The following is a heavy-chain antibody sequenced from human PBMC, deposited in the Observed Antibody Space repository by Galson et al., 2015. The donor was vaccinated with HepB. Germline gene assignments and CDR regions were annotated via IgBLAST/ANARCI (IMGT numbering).Heavy chain of an antibody. CDR1: GYTLTELS. CDR2: VDPEDGDT. CDR3: ATGYSDNGGGDSFDI. Sequence: SVKVSCKVSGYTLTELSIHWVRQTPGKWLEWMVGVDPEDGDTISAQNFQGRVTMTEDTSTDTAYMELRSLRSEDSAFYYCATGYSDNGGGDSFDIWGQGTMVIVSS. D-gene: IGHD3-22*01. J-gene: IGHJ3*02. V-gene: IGHV1-24*01.